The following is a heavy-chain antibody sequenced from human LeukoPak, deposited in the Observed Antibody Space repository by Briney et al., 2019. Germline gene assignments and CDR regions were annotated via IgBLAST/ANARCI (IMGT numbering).Heavy chain of an antibody. D-gene: IGHD6-6*01. Sequence: SETLSLTCTVSGGSISSSGYYWGWIRQPPGKGLEWIGSMYYSGSTYYNPSLKSRVTISVDTSKNQFSLKLSSVTAADTAVYYCARQLVPHWFDPWGQGTLVTVSS. CDR2: MYYSGST. J-gene: IGHJ5*02. CDR3: ARQLVPHWFDP. V-gene: IGHV4-39*07. CDR1: GGSISSSGYY.